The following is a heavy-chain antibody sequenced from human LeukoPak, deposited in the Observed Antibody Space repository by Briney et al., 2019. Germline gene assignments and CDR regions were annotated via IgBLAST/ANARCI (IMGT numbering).Heavy chain of an antibody. CDR1: GNTFSSYG. Sequence: GGALRLSCAASGNTFSSYGMHWVRQAPGKGLEWVAFIRFDGGIKYYADSVKGRFSVSRDNSRNTLYLQMNSLRPEDTAVYYCAKDAPCINGVCALSGWGQGTLVTVPS. J-gene: IGHJ4*02. V-gene: IGHV3-30*02. D-gene: IGHD2-8*01. CDR2: IRFDGGIK. CDR3: AKDAPCINGVCALSG.